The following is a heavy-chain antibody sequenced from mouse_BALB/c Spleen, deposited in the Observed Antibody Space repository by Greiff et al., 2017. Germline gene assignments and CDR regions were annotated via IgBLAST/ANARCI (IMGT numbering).Heavy chain of an antibody. V-gene: IGHV5-12-1*01. CDR1: GFAFSSYD. D-gene: IGHD2-2*01. Sequence: EVQRVESGGGLVKPGGSLKLSCAASGFAFSSYDMSWVRQTPEKRLEWVAYISSGGGSTYYPDTVKGRFTISRDNAKNTLYLQMSSLKSEDTAMYYCARHRRGYALFAYWGQGTLVTVSA. J-gene: IGHJ3*01. CDR3: ARHRRGYALFAY. CDR2: ISSGGGST.